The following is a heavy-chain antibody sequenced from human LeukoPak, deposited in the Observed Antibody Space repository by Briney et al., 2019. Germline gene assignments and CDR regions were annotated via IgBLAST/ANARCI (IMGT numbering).Heavy chain of an antibody. J-gene: IGHJ4*02. Sequence: ASVKVSCKASGYTFTGYYMHWVRQAPGQALEWMGWINPNSGNTNYAQKLHGRVTMTTDTSTRTAYMELRSLRSDDTAVYYCARQTTSGGSYFGYWGQGTLVTVSS. CDR1: GYTFTGYY. V-gene: IGHV1-18*04. D-gene: IGHD1-26*01. CDR2: INPNSGNT. CDR3: ARQTTSGGSYFGY.